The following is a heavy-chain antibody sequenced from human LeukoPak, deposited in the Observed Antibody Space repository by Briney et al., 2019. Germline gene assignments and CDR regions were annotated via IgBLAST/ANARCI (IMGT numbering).Heavy chain of an antibody. V-gene: IGHV3-23*01. D-gene: IGHD3-10*01. CDR3: ARVKRGFGLLWFGELLPDY. Sequence: PGGSLRLSCAASGFTFSSYAMSWVRQAPGKGLEWVSAISGSGGSTYYADSVKGRFTISRDNAKNSLYLQMNSLRAEDTAVYYCARVKRGFGLLWFGELLPDYWGQGTLVTVSS. J-gene: IGHJ4*02. CDR2: ISGSGGST. CDR1: GFTFSSYA.